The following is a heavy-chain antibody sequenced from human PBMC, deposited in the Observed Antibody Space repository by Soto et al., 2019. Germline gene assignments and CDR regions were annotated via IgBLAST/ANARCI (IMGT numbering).Heavy chain of an antibody. D-gene: IGHD3-10*01. CDR3: ARHAYYYASGSPLDR. Sequence: PVPPLVNPTDTLTLTCTFSGFLLSSPGMSVCWIRQPPGQALEWLAVIDWNGDQYYSTSLKTRLSISKDTSNNQVFLSLTCVDSADTAPYFCARHAYYYASGSPLDRWGQGIPVTVSS. J-gene: IGHJ5*02. CDR2: IDWNGDQ. CDR1: GFLLSSPGMS. V-gene: IGHV2-70*01.